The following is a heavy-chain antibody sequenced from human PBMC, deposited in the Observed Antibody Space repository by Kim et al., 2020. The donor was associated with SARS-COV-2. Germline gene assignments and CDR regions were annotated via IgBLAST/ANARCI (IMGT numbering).Heavy chain of an antibody. V-gene: IGHV1-3*01. J-gene: IGHJ5*02. D-gene: IGHD4-17*01. Sequence: ASVKVSCKASGYTFTSYAMHWVRQAPGQRLEWMGWINAGNGNTKYSQKFQGRVTITRDTSASTAYMELSSLRSEDTAVYYCAREVAGTVTNAPTDRLNWFDPWGQGTLVTVSS. CDR3: AREVAGTVTNAPTDRLNWFDP. CDR1: GYTFTSYA. CDR2: INAGNGNT.